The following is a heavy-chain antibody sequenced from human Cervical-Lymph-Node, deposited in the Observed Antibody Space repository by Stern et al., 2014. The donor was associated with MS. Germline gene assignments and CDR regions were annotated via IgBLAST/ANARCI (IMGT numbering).Heavy chain of an antibody. CDR2: IYHSGST. V-gene: IGHV4-4*02. Sequence: QVQLQESCPGLVKPSGTLSLTCAVSGGSISSGYWWCWVRQPPGKGLEWIGEIYHSGSTNSNSSLKSRVHISEDTCTNHFSLQMNSVNAADTAVYYCARNGGNYAFDYWGQGTLVAVSS. D-gene: IGHD4-23*01. J-gene: IGHJ4*02. CDR3: ARNGGNYAFDY. CDR1: GGSISSGYW.